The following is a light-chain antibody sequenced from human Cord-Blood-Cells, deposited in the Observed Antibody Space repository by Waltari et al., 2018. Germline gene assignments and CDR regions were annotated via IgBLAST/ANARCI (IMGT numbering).Light chain of an antibody. V-gene: IGLV2-14*01. Sequence: QSALTQPASVSGSPGQSITISCTGTSSDVGGYNYVSWYQQHPGKAPKRMIYDVSSRPSGVSNRFSGSKSGNTASLTISGLQAEDEADYYCSSYTSSSTPYVFGTGTKVTVL. CDR2: DVS. CDR1: SSDVGGYNY. CDR3: SSYTSSSTPYV. J-gene: IGLJ1*01.